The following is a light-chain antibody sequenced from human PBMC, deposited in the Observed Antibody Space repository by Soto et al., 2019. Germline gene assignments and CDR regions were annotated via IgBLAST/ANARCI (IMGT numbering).Light chain of an antibody. J-gene: IGKJ2*01. Sequence: IVFTPSPGTLSLSPGERATLTCRASQSVGSNLAWYLQKPGQAPRLLIYDAFNRATGIPDRFSGSGSGTDFTLIISSLEPEDFAVYYCQQRGDWPRTFGQGTKVDIK. V-gene: IGKV3-11*01. CDR2: DAF. CDR1: QSVGSN. CDR3: QQRGDWPRT.